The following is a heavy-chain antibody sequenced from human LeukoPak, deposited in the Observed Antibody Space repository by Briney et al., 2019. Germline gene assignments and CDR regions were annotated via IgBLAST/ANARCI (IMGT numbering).Heavy chain of an antibody. J-gene: IGHJ4*02. Sequence: TGGSLRLSCAASGFTFSSYAMSWVRQAPGKGLEWVSAISGSGGSTYYADSVKGRFTISRDNAKNSLYLQMNSLRAEDTAVYYCARVGGPYIAVAGGGLDYWGQGTLVTVSS. CDR1: GFTFSSYA. D-gene: IGHD6-19*01. V-gene: IGHV3-23*01. CDR2: ISGSGGST. CDR3: ARVGGPYIAVAGGGLDY.